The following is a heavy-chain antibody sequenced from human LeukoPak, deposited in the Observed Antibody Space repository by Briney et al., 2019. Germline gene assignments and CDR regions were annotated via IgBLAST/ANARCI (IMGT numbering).Heavy chain of an antibody. CDR3: ARGVGSGYSGYDFYIIGGNYFDY. J-gene: IGHJ4*02. CDR2: INTNTGNP. D-gene: IGHD5-12*01. V-gene: IGHV7-4-1*02. Sequence: ASVKVSCKASGYTFTTYALNWVRQAPGQGLEWMGWINTNTGNPTYAQGFTGRFVFSVDTSVSTAYPQISSLKAEDTAVYYCARGVGSGYSGYDFYIIGGNYFDYWGQGTLVTVSS. CDR1: GYTFTTYA.